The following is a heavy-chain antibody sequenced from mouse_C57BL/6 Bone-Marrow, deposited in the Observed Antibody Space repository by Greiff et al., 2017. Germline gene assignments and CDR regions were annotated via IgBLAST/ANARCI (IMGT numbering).Heavy chain of an antibody. V-gene: IGHV1-54*01. J-gene: IGHJ2*01. CDR2: IIPGSGGT. Sequence: QVQLQQSGAELVRPGTSVKVSCKASGYAFTNYLIEWVKQRPGQGLEWIGVIIPGSGGTNYNEKFKGKATLTADKSSSTAYMQLSSLTSEDSAVYFCARHHPYFDYWGQGTTLTVSS. CDR1: GYAFTNYL. CDR3: ARHHPYFDY.